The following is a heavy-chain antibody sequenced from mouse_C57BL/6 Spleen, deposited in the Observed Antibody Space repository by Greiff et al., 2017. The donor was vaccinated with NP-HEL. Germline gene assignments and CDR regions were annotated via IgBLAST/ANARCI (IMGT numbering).Heavy chain of an antibody. CDR2: IHPNSGST. Sequence: QVQLQQPGAELVKPGASVKLSCKASGYTFTSYWMHWVKQRPGQGLEWIGMIHPNSGSTNYNEKFKSKATLTVDKSSSTAYMQLSSLTSEDSAVYYCARWADYYGSSYGNFDVWGTGTTVTVSS. J-gene: IGHJ1*03. CDR1: GYTFTSYW. D-gene: IGHD1-1*01. V-gene: IGHV1-64*01. CDR3: ARWADYYGSSYGNFDV.